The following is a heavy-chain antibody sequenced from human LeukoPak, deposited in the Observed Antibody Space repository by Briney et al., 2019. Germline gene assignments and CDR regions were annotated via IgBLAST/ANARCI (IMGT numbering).Heavy chain of an antibody. CDR1: GGSISSSSYY. J-gene: IGHJ4*02. V-gene: IGHV4-39*01. Sequence: SETLSLTCTVSGGSISSSSYYWGWIRQPPGKGLEWIGSIYYSGSTYYNPSLKSRVTISVDTSKNQFSLKLSSVTAADTAVYYCARRDIAAAGTIYWGQRTLVTVSS. D-gene: IGHD6-13*01. CDR2: IYYSGST. CDR3: ARRDIAAAGTIY.